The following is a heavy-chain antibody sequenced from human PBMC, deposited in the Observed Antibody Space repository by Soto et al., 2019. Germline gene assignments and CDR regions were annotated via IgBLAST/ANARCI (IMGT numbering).Heavy chain of an antibody. Sequence: SVKVSCKASVFTSSGISWVRQAPGQRLEWMGWISTHNGNTIYAQKFQGRVIMTMDTSTTTVYMELRSLRPDDTAVYLCAREGILGLFDAYDLWGQGTMVTV. V-gene: IGHV1-18*04. CDR2: ISTHNGNT. J-gene: IGHJ3*01. CDR1: VFTSSG. CDR3: AREGILGLFDAYDL. D-gene: IGHD3-3*01.